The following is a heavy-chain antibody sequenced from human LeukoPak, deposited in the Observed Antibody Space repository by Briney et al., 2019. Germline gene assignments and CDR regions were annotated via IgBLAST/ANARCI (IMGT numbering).Heavy chain of an antibody. Sequence: ASVKVSCKASGYTLTELSMHWVRQAPGKGLEWMGGFDPEDGETIYAQKFQGRVTMTEDTSTDTAYMELSSLRSEDTAVYYCATTPHGGGHFDYWGQGTLVTVSS. V-gene: IGHV1-24*01. CDR3: ATTPHGGGHFDY. D-gene: IGHD3-16*01. CDR1: GYTLTELS. CDR2: FDPEDGET. J-gene: IGHJ4*02.